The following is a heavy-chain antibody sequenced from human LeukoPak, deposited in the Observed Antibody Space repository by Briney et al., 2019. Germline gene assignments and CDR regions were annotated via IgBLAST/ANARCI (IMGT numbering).Heavy chain of an antibody. V-gene: IGHV3-11*04. D-gene: IGHD6-19*01. CDR2: ISNSGSTI. CDR1: GFTFGDYY. Sequence: PGGSLRLSCAASGFTFGDYYMSWIRQAPGKGLEWVSYISNSGSTIYYADSVKGRFTISRDNSKNTLYLQMNSLRAEDTAVYYCARDREGIAVAGTEPGTFDYWGQGTLVTVSS. J-gene: IGHJ4*02. CDR3: ARDREGIAVAGTEPGTFDY.